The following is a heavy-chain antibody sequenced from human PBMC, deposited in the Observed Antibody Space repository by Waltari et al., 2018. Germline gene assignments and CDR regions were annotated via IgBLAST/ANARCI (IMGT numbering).Heavy chain of an antibody. V-gene: IGHV3-7*01. CDR2: IKQDGSEK. J-gene: IGHJ6*02. CDR1: RFTFSSYW. CDR3: ARRPRITMVRGVIKESLYYYYGMDV. Sequence: LVESGGGLVQPGGSLRLSCAASRFTFSSYWMSWVRQAPGKGLEWVANIKQDGSEKYYVDSVKGRFTISRDNAKNSLYLQMNSLRAEDTAVYYCARRPRITMVRGVIKESLYYYYGMDVWGQGTTVTVSS. D-gene: IGHD3-10*01.